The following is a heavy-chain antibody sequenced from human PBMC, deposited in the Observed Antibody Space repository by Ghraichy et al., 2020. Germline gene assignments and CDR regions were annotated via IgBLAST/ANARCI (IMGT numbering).Heavy chain of an antibody. CDR3: ARGGRGAQYSFDY. V-gene: IGHV1-69*13. CDR2: IIPIFGTA. Sequence: SVKVSCKASGGTFSNYAISWVRQAPGQGLEWMGGIIPIFGTANYGQKFQDRVTITADESTSTAYMELSSLKSEDTAMYYCARGGRGAQYSFDYWGQGTLVTVSS. CDR1: GGTFSNYA. J-gene: IGHJ4*02.